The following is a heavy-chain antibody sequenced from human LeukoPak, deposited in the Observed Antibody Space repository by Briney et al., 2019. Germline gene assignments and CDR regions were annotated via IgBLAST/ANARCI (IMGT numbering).Heavy chain of an antibody. J-gene: IGHJ4*02. V-gene: IGHV3-11*01. CDR3: ARDYYYDSSGYLGY. Sequence: PGGSLRLSCAASGFTFSDYYMGWIRQAPGKGLEWVSYISSSGSTIYYADSVKGRFTISRDNAKNSLYLQMNSLRAEDTAVYYCARDYYYDSSGYLGYWGQGTLVTVSS. CDR1: GFTFSDYY. CDR2: ISSSGSTI. D-gene: IGHD3-22*01.